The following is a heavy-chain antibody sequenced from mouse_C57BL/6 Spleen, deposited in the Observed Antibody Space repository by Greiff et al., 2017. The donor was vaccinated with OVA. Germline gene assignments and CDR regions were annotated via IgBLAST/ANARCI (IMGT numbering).Heavy chain of an antibody. CDR3: ARRAVVAPSFDY. CDR2: LDPSDSYT. J-gene: IGHJ2*01. D-gene: IGHD1-1*01. CDR1: GYTFTSYW. V-gene: IGHV1-50*01. Sequence: QVQLQQPGAELVKPGASVKLSCKASGYTFTSYWMQWVKQRPGQGLEWIGELDPSDSYTNYNQKFKGKATLTVATSSSTAYMQLSSLTSEDSAVYYCARRAVVAPSFDYWGQGTTLTVSS.